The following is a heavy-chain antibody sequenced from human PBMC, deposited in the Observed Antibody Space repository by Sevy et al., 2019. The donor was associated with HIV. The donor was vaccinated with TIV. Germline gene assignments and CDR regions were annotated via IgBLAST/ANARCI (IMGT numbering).Heavy chain of an antibody. J-gene: IGHJ4*02. CDR3: ARVGIAARDDYYFDY. D-gene: IGHD6-6*01. V-gene: IGHV1-18*01. Sequence: ASVKVSCKASGYTFTSYGISWVRQAPGQGLEWMGWISAYNGNTNYAQKLQGRVTMTTDTSTSTAYMELRSLRSDDTAVYYCARVGIAARDDYYFDYWGQGTLVTVSS. CDR2: ISAYNGNT. CDR1: GYTFTSYG.